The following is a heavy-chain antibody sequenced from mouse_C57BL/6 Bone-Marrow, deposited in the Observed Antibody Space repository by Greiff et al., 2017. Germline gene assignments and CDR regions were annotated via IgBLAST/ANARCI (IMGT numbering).Heavy chain of an antibody. CDR2: IRSKSNNYAT. J-gene: IGHJ2*01. V-gene: IGHV10-1*01. Sequence: EVKLVESGGGLVQPKGSLKLSCAASGFSFNTYAMNWVRQAPGKGLEWVARIRSKSNNYATYYADTVKDRFTISRDDSESMLYLQMNNLKTEDTAMYDCVRQAPYYYGSPLDYWGQGTTLTVSS. D-gene: IGHD1-1*01. CDR3: VRQAPYYYGSPLDY. CDR1: GFSFNTYA.